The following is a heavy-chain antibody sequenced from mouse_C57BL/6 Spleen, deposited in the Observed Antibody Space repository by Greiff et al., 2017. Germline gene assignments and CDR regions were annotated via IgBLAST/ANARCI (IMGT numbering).Heavy chain of an antibody. V-gene: IGHV1-76*01. CDR2: ISPGSGNP. CDR1: GYTFTDYY. Sequence: QVQLQQSGAELVRPGASVKLSCKASGYTFTDYYIHWVKQRPGQGLEWIARISPGSGNPYYNEKFKGKATLTADKSSSTAYMQLSSLTSEDSAFYFCARVTTVVAGPASWYFDVWGTGTTVTVSS. D-gene: IGHD1-1*01. J-gene: IGHJ1*03. CDR3: ARVTTVVAGPASWYFDV.